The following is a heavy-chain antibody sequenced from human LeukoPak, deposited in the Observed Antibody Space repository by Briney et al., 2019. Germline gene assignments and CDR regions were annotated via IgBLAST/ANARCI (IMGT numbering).Heavy chain of an antibody. CDR2: INHSGST. CDR1: GGSFSDYY. J-gene: IGHJ6*02. CDR3: ARWAYSSGWLGLTYYYGMDV. Sequence: SETLSLTCAVYGGSFSDYYWSWIRQPPGKGLEWIGEINHSGSTSYNPSLKSRVTISVDMSKNQFSLKLSSVTAADTAVYYCARWAYSSGWLGLTYYYGMDVWGQGTTVTVSS. V-gene: IGHV4-34*01. D-gene: IGHD6-19*01.